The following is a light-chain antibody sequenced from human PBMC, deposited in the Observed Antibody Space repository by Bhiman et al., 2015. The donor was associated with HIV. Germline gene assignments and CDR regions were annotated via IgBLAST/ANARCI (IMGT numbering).Light chain of an antibody. J-gene: IGLJ3*02. CDR1: SSNIGSNA. CDR2: GDT. V-gene: IGLV1-51*01. Sequence: QSVLTQSPSVSAAPGQRVTISCSGGSSNIGSNAVSWYQQLPGTAPKLLIYGDTMRPSGIPDRFSGSKSGTSATLGITGLQTGDEADYYCGAWDNSLSVLWVFGGGTKLTVL. CDR3: GAWDNSLSVLWV.